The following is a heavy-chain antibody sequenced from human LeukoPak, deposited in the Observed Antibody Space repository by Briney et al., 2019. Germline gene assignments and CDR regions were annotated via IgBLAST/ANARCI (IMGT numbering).Heavy chain of an antibody. D-gene: IGHD1-1*01. Sequence: GGSLRLSCAASGFTFDDYGMNWVRQAPGEGLEWVSGISWDGGSTSYADSVKGRFTISRDNAKNSLYLQMNSLRAEDTAVYYCARVYNWNDVNAFDIWGQGTMVTVSS. V-gene: IGHV3-20*04. J-gene: IGHJ3*02. CDR3: ARVYNWNDVNAFDI. CDR1: GFTFDDYG. CDR2: ISWDGGST.